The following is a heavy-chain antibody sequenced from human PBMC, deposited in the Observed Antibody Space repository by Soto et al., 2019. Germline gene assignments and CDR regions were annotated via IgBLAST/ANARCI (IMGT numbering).Heavy chain of an antibody. J-gene: IGHJ5*02. D-gene: IGHD6-6*01. V-gene: IGHV4-34*01. CDR3: ASSRFLMAARSRDNWFDP. Sequence: SETLSLTCAVYGGSFSGYYWSWIRQPPGKGLEWIGEINHSGSTNYNPSLKSRVTISVDTSKNQFSLKLSSVTAADTAVYYCASSRFLMAARSRDNWFDPWAREPWSPSPQ. CDR2: INHSGST. CDR1: GGSFSGYY.